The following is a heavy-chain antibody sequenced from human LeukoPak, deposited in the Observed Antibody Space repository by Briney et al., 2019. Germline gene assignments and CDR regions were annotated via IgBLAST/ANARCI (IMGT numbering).Heavy chain of an antibody. V-gene: IGHV5-51*01. CDR3: ARPGTVDIPDY. D-gene: IGHD4-11*01. J-gene: IGHJ4*02. CDR1: GYSFTNYW. Sequence: GESLKISCKGSGYSFTNYWIGWVRQMPEKGLEWMGIIYPGDSDTRYSPSFQGQVTISADKSINTAYLQWSSLKASDTAMYYCARPGTVDIPDYWGQGTLVTVSS. CDR2: IYPGDSDT.